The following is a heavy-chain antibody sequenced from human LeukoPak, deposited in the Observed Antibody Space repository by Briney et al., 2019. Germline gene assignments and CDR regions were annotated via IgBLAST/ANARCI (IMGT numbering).Heavy chain of an antibody. CDR3: ARDPGYYDSSGYPVFGY. V-gene: IGHV1-2*02. CDR1: GYTFTGYY. D-gene: IGHD3-22*01. Sequence: ASVTVSCKASGYTFTGYYMHWVRQAPGQGLEWMGWIHPNSGGTNYAQKFQGRVTMTRDTSISTAYMELSRLRSDDTAVYYCARDPGYYDSSGYPVFGYWGQGTLVTVSS. CDR2: IHPNSGGT. J-gene: IGHJ4*02.